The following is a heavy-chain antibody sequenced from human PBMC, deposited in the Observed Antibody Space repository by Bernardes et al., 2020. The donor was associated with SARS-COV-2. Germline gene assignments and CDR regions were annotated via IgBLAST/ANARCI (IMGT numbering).Heavy chain of an antibody. CDR3: ARHNGYNSGLDY. D-gene: IGHD5-12*01. J-gene: IGHJ4*02. Sequence: GAYLKISCQPSGYSFPTYWVAWVRQMPGKGLEWMGTVFPGDSYTTYSPSFQGRVTISADKSTSTAYLQWTSLKASDTAIYYCARHNGYNSGLDYWGQGTLVTVSS. V-gene: IGHV5-51*01. CDR1: GYSFPTYW. CDR2: VFPGDSYT.